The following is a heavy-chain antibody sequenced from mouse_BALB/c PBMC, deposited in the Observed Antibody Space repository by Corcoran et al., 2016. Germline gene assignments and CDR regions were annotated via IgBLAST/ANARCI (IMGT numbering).Heavy chain of an antibody. CDR1: GYTFTSYV. V-gene: IGHV1S136*01. CDR3: TREVPGGYPFDY. CDR2: IYPFKDVT. J-gene: IGHJ2*01. D-gene: IGHD2-2*01. Sequence: EVQLQQSGPELVKPGASVKMSCKASGYTFTSYVMHWVKQKPGQGLEWIGYIYPFKDVTKYNENFKGKATLTSDKSSSTAYMVLNSLTSEDSAVYYSTREVPGGYPFDYWGQGTTLTVSS.